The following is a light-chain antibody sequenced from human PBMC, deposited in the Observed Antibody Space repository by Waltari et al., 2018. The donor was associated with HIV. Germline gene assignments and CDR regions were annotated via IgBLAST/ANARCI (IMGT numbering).Light chain of an antibody. CDR1: SSDGGGYNY. Sequence: QPALTQPAAVSGSPGQSITISCTGTSSDGGGYNYVPWFLQRPGHSPKLMCYDVTHRPSGVSTRFAGSKSANTASLTISGLQVEDEGDYYCTSFRPTSAPVVFGGGTKLTVL. CDR3: TSFRPTSAPVV. CDR2: DVT. J-gene: IGLJ2*01. V-gene: IGLV2-14*01.